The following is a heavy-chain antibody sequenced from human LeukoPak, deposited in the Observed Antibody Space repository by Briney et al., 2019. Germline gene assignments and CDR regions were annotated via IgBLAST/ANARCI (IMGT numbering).Heavy chain of an antibody. Sequence: GSLRLSCAASGFTFSNAWMSWVRQAPGKGLEWVGRNKSQTDGGTTDYAAPVKGRFTISRDDSKNTLYLQMNSLKTEDTAVYYCTTGYCSSTSCYDRYFDYWGQRTLVTVSS. D-gene: IGHD2-2*01. J-gene: IGHJ4*02. CDR3: TTGYCSSTSCYDRYFDY. CDR1: GFTFSNAW. V-gene: IGHV3-15*01. CDR2: NKSQTDGGTT.